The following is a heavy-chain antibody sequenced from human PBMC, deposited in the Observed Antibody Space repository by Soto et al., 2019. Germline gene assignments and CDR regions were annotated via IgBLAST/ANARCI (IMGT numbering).Heavy chain of an antibody. D-gene: IGHD3-22*01. J-gene: IGHJ4*02. V-gene: IGHV2-5*02. CDR1: GFSLSTSGVG. CDR3: AHWYYYDSSGYYRYYFDY. Sequence: QITLKESGPTLVKPTQTLTLTCTFSGFSLSTSGVGVGWIRQPPGKALEWLALIYWDDDKRYSPSLKSRLTITKETSKNQVVITMTNMDPVDTSTYYCAHWYYYDSSGYYRYYFDYWGQGTLVTVSS. CDR2: IYWDDDK.